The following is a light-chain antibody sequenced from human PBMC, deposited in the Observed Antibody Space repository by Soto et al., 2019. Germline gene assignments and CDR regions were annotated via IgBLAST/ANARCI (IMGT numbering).Light chain of an antibody. Sequence: SSELTQPLSVSVALGQTARITCGGNNIGSKNVHWYQQKPGQAPVLVIYRDSNRPSGIPERFSGSNSGNTATLTISRVQAGDEADYYCQVWDSSTANYVFGIGTKVTVL. J-gene: IGLJ1*01. V-gene: IGLV3-9*01. CDR2: RDS. CDR3: QVWDSSTANYV. CDR1: NIGSKN.